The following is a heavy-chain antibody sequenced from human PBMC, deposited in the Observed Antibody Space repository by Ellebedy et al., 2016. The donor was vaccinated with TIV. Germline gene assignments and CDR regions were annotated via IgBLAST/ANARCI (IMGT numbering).Heavy chain of an antibody. CDR2: MNSDGSNT. V-gene: IGHV3-74*03. CDR1: GFTFSRYW. Sequence: PGGSLRLSCAASGFTFSRYWMHWVRQAPGKGLVWVSRMNSDGSNTTYADSVKGRFTISRDNARNTLYLQMNSLRAEDTAVYYCARVRGNYQWDAFDIWGQGTMVTVSS. D-gene: IGHD1-26*01. J-gene: IGHJ3*02. CDR3: ARVRGNYQWDAFDI.